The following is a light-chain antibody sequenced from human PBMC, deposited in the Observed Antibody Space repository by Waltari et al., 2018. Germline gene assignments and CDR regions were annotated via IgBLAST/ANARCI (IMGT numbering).Light chain of an antibody. CDR3: MQALQTPFT. V-gene: IGKV2-28*01. Sequence: DIVMTQSPLYLPVTPGEPASISCRSNQSLVHSTGYDFLDWYLQRPGQSPQLVIYLASNRASGVPDRFTVSGSGTDFTLNISRVEAEDVAVYYCMQALQTPFTFGPGTRLDFK. J-gene: IGKJ3*01. CDR1: QSLVHSTGYDF. CDR2: LAS.